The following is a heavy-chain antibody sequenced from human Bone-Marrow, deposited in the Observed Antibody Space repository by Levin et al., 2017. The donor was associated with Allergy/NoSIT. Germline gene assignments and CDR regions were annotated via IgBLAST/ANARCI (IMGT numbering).Heavy chain of an antibody. Sequence: GESLKISCAASGFPFSTYTLGWVRQAPGKGLEWVSVFSASGDGTFYADSVKGRVILSKDNLMNTVYLQMNSLRVEDTAAYYCVSLYYYDSSSYYGYFDYWGQGTLVAVSS. V-gene: IGHV3-23*01. J-gene: IGHJ4*02. D-gene: IGHD3-22*01. CDR3: VSLYYYDSSSYYGYFDY. CDR2: FSASGDGT. CDR1: GFPFSTYT.